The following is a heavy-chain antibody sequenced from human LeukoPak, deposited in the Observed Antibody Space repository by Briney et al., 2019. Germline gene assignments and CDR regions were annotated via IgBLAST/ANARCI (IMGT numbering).Heavy chain of an antibody. J-gene: IGHJ3*02. CDR1: GFTLSAHG. Sequence: GGSLRLSCAASGFTLSAHGMNWVRQAPGKGLEWVSSISSSSIYIYYGDSVKGRFTISRDNARNSLYLQMNSLRAEDTAVYYCARGYSNYGYAFDIWGQGTMVTVSS. D-gene: IGHD4-11*01. CDR3: ARGYSNYGYAFDI. CDR2: ISSSSIYI. V-gene: IGHV3-21*01.